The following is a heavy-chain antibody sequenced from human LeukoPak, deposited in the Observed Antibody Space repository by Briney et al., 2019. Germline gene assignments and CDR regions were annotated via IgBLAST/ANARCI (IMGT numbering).Heavy chain of an antibody. CDR1: GFTFSTYW. V-gene: IGHV3-7*01. Sequence: GGSLRLSCSASGFTFSTYWMSWVRQAPGKGLEWVANMRRDGNEIYYLDSVRGRFTISRDNAKNSLYLQMNSLRAEDTAVYYCARAPHYSNYGPYYYGMDVWGQGTTVTVSS. CDR3: ARAPHYSNYGPYYYGMDV. D-gene: IGHD4-11*01. CDR2: MRRDGNEI. J-gene: IGHJ6*02.